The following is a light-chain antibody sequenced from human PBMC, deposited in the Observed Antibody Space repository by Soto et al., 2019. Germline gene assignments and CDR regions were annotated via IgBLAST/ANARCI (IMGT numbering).Light chain of an antibody. J-gene: IGLJ1*01. Sequence: QSVLTQPASVSGSPGQSVTISCTGPRSDIGDSNFISWYQHSPGKDPRLLIYEVNNRPSGVSRRFSGSKAGNTASLTISGLLDDDEADYFCASFRSGTILVFGSGTKLTVL. CDR2: EVN. CDR3: ASFRSGTILV. V-gene: IGLV2-14*01. CDR1: RSDIGDSNF.